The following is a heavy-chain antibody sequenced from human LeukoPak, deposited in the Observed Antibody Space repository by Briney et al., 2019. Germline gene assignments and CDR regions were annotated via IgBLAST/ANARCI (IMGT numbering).Heavy chain of an antibody. CDR3: ARAIYDSSGYSYYFDY. Sequence: SGTLSLTCAVSGGSISSSNWWSWVRQPPGKGLGWIGEIYHSGGTNYNPSLKSRVTISVDKSKNQFSLKLSSVTAADTAVYYCARAIYDSSGYSYYFDYWGQGTLVTVSS. J-gene: IGHJ4*02. CDR1: GGSISSSNW. D-gene: IGHD3-22*01. CDR2: IYHSGGT. V-gene: IGHV4-4*02.